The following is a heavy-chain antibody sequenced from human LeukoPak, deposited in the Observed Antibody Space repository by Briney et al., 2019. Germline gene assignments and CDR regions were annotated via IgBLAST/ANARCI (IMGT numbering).Heavy chain of an antibody. Sequence: GRSLRLSCAASGFTFSSYGMHWVRQAPGKGLEWVAVISYDGSNKYYADSVKGRFTISRDNSKNTLCLQMNSLRAEDTAVYYCAKDGRIAAAAPSGDWGQGTLVTVSS. D-gene: IGHD6-13*01. V-gene: IGHV3-30*18. CDR1: GFTFSSYG. CDR3: AKDGRIAAAAPSGD. CDR2: ISYDGSNK. J-gene: IGHJ4*02.